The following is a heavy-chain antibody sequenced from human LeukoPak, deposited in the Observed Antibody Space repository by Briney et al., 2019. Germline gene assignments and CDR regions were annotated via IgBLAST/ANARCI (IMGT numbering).Heavy chain of an antibody. D-gene: IGHD5-18*01. V-gene: IGHV3-30*18. Sequence: GGSLRLSCAASGFTFSSYGMHWVRQAPGKGLEWVAVISYDGSNKYYADSVKGRFTISRDNSKNTLYLQMNSLRAEDTAVYYCAKAPTAMSESSWFDPWGQGTLVTVSS. CDR2: ISYDGSNK. CDR3: AKAPTAMSESSWFDP. J-gene: IGHJ5*02. CDR1: GFTFSSYG.